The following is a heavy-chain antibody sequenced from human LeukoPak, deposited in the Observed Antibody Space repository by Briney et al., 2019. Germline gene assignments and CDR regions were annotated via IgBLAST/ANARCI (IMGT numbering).Heavy chain of an antibody. CDR1: GYTFTSYY. Sequence: GASVKVSCKASGYTFTSYYMHWVRQAPGQGLEWMGIINPSGGSTSYAQKFQGRVTMTRDTSTSTVYMELSSLRSEDTAVYYCARSYCGGDCYSMGVWDWYFDLWGRGTLVTVSS. D-gene: IGHD2-21*02. CDR2: INPSGGST. J-gene: IGHJ2*01. CDR3: ARSYCGGDCYSMGVWDWYFDL. V-gene: IGHV1-46*01.